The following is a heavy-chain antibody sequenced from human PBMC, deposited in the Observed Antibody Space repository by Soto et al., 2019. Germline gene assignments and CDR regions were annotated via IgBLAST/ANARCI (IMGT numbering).Heavy chain of an antibody. CDR2: IIPIFDTA. CDR3: ARNGTLTGYSYGMDV. D-gene: IGHD1-1*01. V-gene: IGHV1-69*01. Sequence: SVKVSCKASGGTFSDYTINWVRQAPGQRLEWMGGIIPIFDTANYAEKFQGRVTITADESTSTSFMEVSSLRSEDTAVYYCARNGTLTGYSYGMDVSGQGTMVTVPS. J-gene: IGHJ6*02. CDR1: GGTFSDYT.